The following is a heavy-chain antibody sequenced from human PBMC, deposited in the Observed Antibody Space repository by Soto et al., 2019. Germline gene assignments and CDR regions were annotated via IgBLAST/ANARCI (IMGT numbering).Heavy chain of an antibody. D-gene: IGHD6-19*01. CDR1: GDSLTSPDYY. CDR2: GHSSGNT. CDR3: ARTSGYSSGSFSASWIEH. V-gene: IGHV4-39*02. J-gene: IGHJ1*01. Sequence: QLQLQESGPGLVKPSETLSLSCGVSGDSLTSPDYYWARIRQSPGKGLYWIGSGHSSGNTFYNPSLKSRVTFSIDTSKKRFSLTLKSMTAAATAVYFCARTSGYSSGSFSASWIEHWGPGTLVTVSS.